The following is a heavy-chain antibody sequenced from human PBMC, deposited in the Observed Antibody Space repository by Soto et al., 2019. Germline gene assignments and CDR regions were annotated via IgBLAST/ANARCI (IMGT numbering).Heavy chain of an antibody. CDR1: CDSISSYY. V-gene: IGHV4-59*01. Sequence: SETLSLTCTVFCDSISSYYWSWIRQPPGKGLEWIGYIYYSGSTNYHPSLKRRVIISVDTSKNQFSLKLSSVTAADTAVYYCARARYNWNYGDYYYGMDVWGQGTTVTVSS. CDR2: IYYSGST. CDR3: ARARYNWNYGDYYYGMDV. D-gene: IGHD1-7*01. J-gene: IGHJ6*02.